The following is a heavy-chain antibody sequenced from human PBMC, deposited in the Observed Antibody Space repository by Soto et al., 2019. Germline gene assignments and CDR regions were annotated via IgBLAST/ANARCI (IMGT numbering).Heavy chain of an antibody. CDR2: ISAYNGNT. Sequence: GASVKVSCKASGYTFTSYGISWVRQAPGQGLEWMGWISAYNGNTNYAQKLQGRVTMTTDTSTSTAYMELRSLRSDDTAVYYCARVYYDFWSGYYTVFPLDNWFDPWGQGTLVTVSS. J-gene: IGHJ5*02. CDR1: GYTFTSYG. V-gene: IGHV1-18*01. D-gene: IGHD3-3*01. CDR3: ARVYYDFWSGYYTVFPLDNWFDP.